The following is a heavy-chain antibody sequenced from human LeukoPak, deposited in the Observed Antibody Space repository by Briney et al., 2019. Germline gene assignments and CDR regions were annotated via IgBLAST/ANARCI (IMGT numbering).Heavy chain of an antibody. J-gene: IGHJ4*02. D-gene: IGHD1-7*01. CDR3: AKDVKRNLSLYYFDY. Sequence: SVKVSCKASGGTFGSYAISWVRQAPGQGLEWMGGIIPIFGTANYAQKFQGRVTITADKSTSTAYMELSSLRSEDTAVYYCAKDVKRNLSLYYFDYWGQGTLVTVSS. CDR2: IIPIFGTA. CDR1: GGTFGSYA. V-gene: IGHV1-69*06.